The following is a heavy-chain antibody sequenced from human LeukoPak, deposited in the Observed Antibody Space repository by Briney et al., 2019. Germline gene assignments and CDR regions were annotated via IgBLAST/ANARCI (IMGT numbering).Heavy chain of an antibody. D-gene: IGHD3-3*01. CDR2: ISNDSVDK. J-gene: IGHJ3*02. CDR3: ARRDWVSGAVRAFDI. CDR1: GFMFSDYY. Sequence: GGSLGLSCVGSGFMFSDYYMSWIRQAPGKGLEWVSYISNDSVDKYYVDSVRGRFTISRDNAKKSMYLQMSGLRVEDTAVYYCARRDWVSGAVRAFDIWGQGTMVTVSS. V-gene: IGHV3-11*04.